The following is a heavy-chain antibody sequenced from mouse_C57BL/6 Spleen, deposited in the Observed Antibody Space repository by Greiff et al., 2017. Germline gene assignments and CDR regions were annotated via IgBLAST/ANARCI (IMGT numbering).Heavy chain of an antibody. V-gene: IGHV14-2*01. J-gene: IGHJ3*01. CDR1: GFNITDYY. CDR3: AREGDYVFAY. D-gene: IGHD2-4*01. CDR2: LDPADGET. Sequence: VQLQQSGAELVKPGASVKLSCTASGFNITDYYMHWVKQRTEQGLEWIGRLDPADGETKYAPKFQGKATITADTSSNTAYLKLSSQTSEDTAVYFCAREGDYVFAYWGQGTLVTVSA.